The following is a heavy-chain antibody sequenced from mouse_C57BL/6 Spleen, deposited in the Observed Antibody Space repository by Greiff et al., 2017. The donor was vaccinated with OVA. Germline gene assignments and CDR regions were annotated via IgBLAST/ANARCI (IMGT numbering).Heavy chain of an antibody. CDR1: GYTFTEYT. V-gene: IGHV1-62-2*01. Sequence: VQLQQSGAELVKPGASVKLSCKASGYTFTEYTIHWVKQRSGQGLEWIGWFYPGSGSIKYNEKFKDQVTLTADKSSSTVYMELSRLTSEESAVYFCARHEGGYDYDTGSFAYWGQGTLVTVSA. CDR2: FYPGSGSI. J-gene: IGHJ3*01. CDR3: ARHEGGYDYDTGSFAY. D-gene: IGHD2-4*01.